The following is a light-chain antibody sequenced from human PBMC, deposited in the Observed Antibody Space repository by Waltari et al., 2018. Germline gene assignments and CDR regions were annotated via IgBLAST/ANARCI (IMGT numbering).Light chain of an antibody. CDR2: AAS. J-gene: IGKJ4*01. Sequence: IQMTQSPSSLSASVGDRVTITCRASQSISSYLNWYQQKPGKDPKLLIYAASSLQSGGRSRFRGSDSETDFTLTISSLQPEDYATYCCQRSYSTRPLTFGGGTKGEIK. CDR3: QRSYSTRPLT. V-gene: IGKV1-39*01. CDR1: QSISSY.